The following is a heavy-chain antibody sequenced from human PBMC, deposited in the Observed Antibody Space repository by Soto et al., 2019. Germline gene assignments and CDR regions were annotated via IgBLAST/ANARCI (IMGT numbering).Heavy chain of an antibody. CDR1: VYIFTSLD. J-gene: IGHJ4*02. D-gene: IGHD1-26*01. CDR2: MQPSSGRT. CDR3: ARGVTAGVDY. V-gene: IGHV1-8*01. Sequence: XSGKVSCKASVYIFTSLDINWVRQTTGQGLEWMGWMQPSSGRTGYAQKFQGRVTMTRDTSINTSYMELSSLTSDYTAFYYCARGVTAGVDYWGQGTLVTVSS.